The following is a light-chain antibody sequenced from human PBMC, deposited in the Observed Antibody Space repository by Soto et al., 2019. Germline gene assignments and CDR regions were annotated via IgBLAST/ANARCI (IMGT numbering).Light chain of an antibody. CDR2: GAS. V-gene: IGKV3-20*01. CDR1: QSVRGN. J-gene: IGKJ3*01. Sequence: EIVMTQSPATLSVSPGERATLSCRASQSVRGNLAWYQQKPGQSPRLLIYGASSRATGIPDRFSGSGSATDFTLTISRLEPEDFAVYYCQQYGSSPFTFGPGTKVDIK. CDR3: QQYGSSPFT.